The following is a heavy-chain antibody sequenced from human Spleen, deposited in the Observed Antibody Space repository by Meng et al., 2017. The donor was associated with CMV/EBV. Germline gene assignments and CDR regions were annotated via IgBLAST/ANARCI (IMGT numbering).Heavy chain of an antibody. CDR1: GGSISSSSYS. Sequence: SETLSLTCTVSGGSISSSSYSWGWVRQSPGKGLEWIGNIYYSGDTNFNPSLKSRLTMSVDTSKNQSSLNLRFVTAADTAIYYCVRVQDFWSVPMDYWGQGTLVTVSS. CDR2: IYYSGDT. D-gene: IGHD3-3*01. V-gene: IGHV4-39*07. J-gene: IGHJ4*02. CDR3: VRVQDFWSVPMDY.